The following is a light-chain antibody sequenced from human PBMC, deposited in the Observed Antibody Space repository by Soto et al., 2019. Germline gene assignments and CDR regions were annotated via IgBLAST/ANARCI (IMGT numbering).Light chain of an antibody. Sequence: QSALTQLASVSASPGQSITISCTGSNSHVRHFNLVSWYQQHPGKAPQLIIYENDKRPSGVSDRFSVSKSGSTASLTISGLQDEDEADYYCASYEALFGAGTKLTVL. V-gene: IGLV2-23*01. CDR2: END. J-gene: IGLJ2*01. CDR1: NSHVRHFNL. CDR3: ASYEAL.